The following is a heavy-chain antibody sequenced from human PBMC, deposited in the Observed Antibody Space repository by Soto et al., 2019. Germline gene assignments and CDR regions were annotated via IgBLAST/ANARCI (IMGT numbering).Heavy chain of an antibody. V-gene: IGHV3-30-3*01. J-gene: IGHJ6*02. CDR2: ISYDGSNK. CDR1: GFTFSRYA. CDR3: ARPEVDYYGSGSYFYYYYYYGMDV. Sequence: GGSLRLSCAASGFTFSRYAMHWVRQAPGKGLEWVAVISYDGSNKYYADSVKGRFTISRDNSKNTLYLQMNSLRAEDTAVYYCARPEVDYYGSGSYFYYYYYYGMDVWGQGTTVTVSS. D-gene: IGHD3-10*01.